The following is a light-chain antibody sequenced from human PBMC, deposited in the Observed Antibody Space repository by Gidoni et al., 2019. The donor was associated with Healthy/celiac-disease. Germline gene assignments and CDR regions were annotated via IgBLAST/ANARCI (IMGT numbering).Light chain of an antibody. V-gene: IGKV1-39*01. CDR1: QSISSY. J-gene: IGKJ2*01. Sequence: DIQMTQYPSSLSASVGDRVTITCRASQSISSYLNWYQQKQGKATKLLIYAASSLHSGVPSRFSGSGSGTEFTRTISSQQPEDFATYYCQQSYSTPRYTFGQGTKLEIK. CDR3: QQSYSTPRYT. CDR2: AAS.